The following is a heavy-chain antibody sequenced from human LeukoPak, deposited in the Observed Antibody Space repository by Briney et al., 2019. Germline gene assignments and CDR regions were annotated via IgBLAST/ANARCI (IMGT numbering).Heavy chain of an antibody. CDR2: IGGSGGGT. CDR3: AKGARLNYYYLDV. CDR1: GFAFSTYT. Sequence: GGSLRLSCAASGFAFSTYTMNWVRQAPGKGLEWVSAIGGSGGGTRYVDSVKGRFTISRDNSKNTLYLQMNGLRDDDTAVYYCAKGARLNYYYLDVWAKGPRSPSP. V-gene: IGHV3-23*01. J-gene: IGHJ6*03.